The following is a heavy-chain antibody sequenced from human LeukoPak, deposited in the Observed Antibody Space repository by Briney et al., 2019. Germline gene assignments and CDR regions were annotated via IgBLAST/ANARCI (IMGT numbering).Heavy chain of an antibody. J-gene: IGHJ5*02. D-gene: IGHD4-17*01. Sequence: ASVKVSCKASGYTFTSYDINWVRQATGQGLEWMGWMNPNSGNTGYAQKFQGRVTMTTDTSTSTAYMELRSLRSDDTAVYYCARRGYGENWFGPWGQGTLVTVSS. CDR3: ARRGYGENWFGP. CDR2: MNPNSGNT. CDR1: GYTFTSYD. V-gene: IGHV1-8*01.